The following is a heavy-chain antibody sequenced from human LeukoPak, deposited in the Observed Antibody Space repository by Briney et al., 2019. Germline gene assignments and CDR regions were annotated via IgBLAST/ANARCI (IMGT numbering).Heavy chain of an antibody. CDR3: ARDLGYYYDSSGYYYNAFDI. CDR2: IYYSGST. Sequence: PSETLSLTCTVSGGSISSSSYYWGWIRQPPGKGLEWIGSIYYSGSTYYNPSLKSRVTISVDTSKNQFSLKLSSVTAADTAVYYCARDLGYYYDSSGYYYNAFDIWGQGTMVTVSS. CDR1: GGSISSSSYY. J-gene: IGHJ3*02. D-gene: IGHD3-22*01. V-gene: IGHV4-39*07.